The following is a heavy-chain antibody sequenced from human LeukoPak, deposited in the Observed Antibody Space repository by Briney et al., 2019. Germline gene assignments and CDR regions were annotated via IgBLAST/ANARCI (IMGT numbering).Heavy chain of an antibody. CDR1: GFTFSSSA. J-gene: IGHJ4*02. Sequence: PGGSLRLSCVVSGFTFSSSAMSWVRQAPGKGLEWVGRIKSKTDGGTTDYAAPVKGRFTISRDDSKNTLYLQMNSLKTEDTAVYYCTTVPLAGALHYYDSSGYLNFDYWGQGTLVTVSS. CDR3: TTVPLAGALHYYDSSGYLNFDY. CDR2: IKSKTDGGTT. D-gene: IGHD3-22*01. V-gene: IGHV3-15*01.